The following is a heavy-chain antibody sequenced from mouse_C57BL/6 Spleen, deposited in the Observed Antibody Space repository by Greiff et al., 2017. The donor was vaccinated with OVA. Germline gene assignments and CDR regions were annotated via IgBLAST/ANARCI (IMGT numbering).Heavy chain of an antibody. J-gene: IGHJ1*03. CDR2: ISSGGSYT. V-gene: IGHV5-6*01. CDR1: GFTFSSYG. CDR3: ARAGYFDV. Sequence: EVQGVESGGDLVKPGGSLKLSCAASGFTFSSYGMSWVRQTPDKRLEWVATISSGGSYTYYPDSVKGRFTISRDNAKNTLYLQMSSLKSEDTAMYYCARAGYFDVWGTGTTVTVSS.